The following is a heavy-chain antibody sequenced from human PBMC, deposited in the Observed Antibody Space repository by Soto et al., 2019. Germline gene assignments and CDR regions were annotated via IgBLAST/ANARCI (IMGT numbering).Heavy chain of an antibody. CDR1: GYTFFTYD. CDR3: ARHHGPTTSENWFDP. J-gene: IGHJ5*02. V-gene: IGHV1-18*01. Sequence: QVHLVQSGVEVKTPGASVKVSCQASGYTFFTYDISWVRQAPGQGLEWMGWISTYSGDTKYAQKFQGRVTMTTDTSTTTAYLERRSLRSDDTAVYYCARHHGPTTSENWFDPWGQGTLVTVYS. CDR2: ISTYSGDT. D-gene: IGHD5-12*01.